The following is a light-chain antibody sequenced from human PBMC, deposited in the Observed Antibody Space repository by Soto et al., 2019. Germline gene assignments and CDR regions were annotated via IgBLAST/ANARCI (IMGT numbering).Light chain of an antibody. CDR1: HSISVW. CDR3: QQYYTYPYT. CDR2: QAS. V-gene: IGKV1-5*03. Sequence: DIQMTQSPSTLSSSVGDRVTITCRASHSISVWLASYQQKPGEAPKLLIYQASTLKSGVPSRFSGRGSGTDFTLTISRLQPDDFATYYCQQYYTYPYTFGQGTKLEIK. J-gene: IGKJ2*01.